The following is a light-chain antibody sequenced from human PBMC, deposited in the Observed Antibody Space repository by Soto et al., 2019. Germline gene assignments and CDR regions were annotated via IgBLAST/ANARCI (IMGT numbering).Light chain of an antibody. Sequence: DIQMTQSPSSLSASVGDRVTITWQASQDINKNLIWYQQKPGKAPKLLIYDASSLESGVPSRFSGSGSGTEFTLTISSLQPDDFATYYCQQYNSYPWTFGQGTKVDI. CDR2: DAS. CDR3: QQYNSYPWT. V-gene: IGKV1-16*01. J-gene: IGKJ1*01. CDR1: QDINKN.